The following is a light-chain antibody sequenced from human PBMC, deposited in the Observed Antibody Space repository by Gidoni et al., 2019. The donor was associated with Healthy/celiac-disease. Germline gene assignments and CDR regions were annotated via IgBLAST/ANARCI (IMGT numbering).Light chain of an antibody. V-gene: IGKV3-20*01. Sequence: EIVWPQPQGTLSLSPGERATLSCRASQSVSSSYVACYQQPPRQAPRLLLDGAPSRATSIPDLISGSCSATFFTLTISRLEPEYVVVYYHQRYGSSPYTFGQGTKLEIK. CDR2: GAP. CDR1: QSVSSSY. CDR3: QRYGSSPYT. J-gene: IGKJ2*01.